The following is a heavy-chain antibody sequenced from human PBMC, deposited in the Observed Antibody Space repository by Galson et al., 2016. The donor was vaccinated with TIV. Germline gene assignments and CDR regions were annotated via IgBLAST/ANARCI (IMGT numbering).Heavy chain of an antibody. CDR1: GFSPQTDGMC. D-gene: IGHD3-22*01. Sequence: PALVKPTQTLTLTCTFSGFSPQTDGMCVNWIRQPPGKALEWLARIDWDDDKSYSSSLKTRLTISKDTSKNQVVLTMTNMDPVDTATYYCARISGYYDSSGHYIPRSFDYWGQGALVTVSS. CDR3: ARISGYYDSSGHYIPRSFDY. CDR2: IDWDDDK. J-gene: IGHJ4*02. V-gene: IGHV2-70*11.